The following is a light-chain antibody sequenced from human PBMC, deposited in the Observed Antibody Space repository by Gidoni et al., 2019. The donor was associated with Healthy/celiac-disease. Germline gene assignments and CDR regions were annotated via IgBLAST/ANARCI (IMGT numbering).Light chain of an antibody. CDR3: QQNDRTPRT. Sequence: DIVITHSPYSLAVSLGERATINCKSSQSVLYSSNNKKYLAWYQQKPGQTPKLLIYWAYTRETGVPDRVSGSGAGTDFTLTIRSLQAEDVAVYYCQQNDRTPRTFGQGTKVEIK. V-gene: IGKV4-1*01. J-gene: IGKJ1*01. CDR2: WAY. CDR1: QSVLYSSNNKKY.